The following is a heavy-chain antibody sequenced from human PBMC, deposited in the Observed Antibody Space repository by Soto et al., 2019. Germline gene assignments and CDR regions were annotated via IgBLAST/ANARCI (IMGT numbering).Heavy chain of an antibody. CDR3: ARDLGSGYDPGDY. D-gene: IGHD5-12*01. V-gene: IGHV1-69*12. CDR2: IIPTIGTT. Sequence: QVQLVQSGAEVKKPGSSVKVSCKASGDTFTIFAMSWVRQAPGQGLEWMGGIIPTIGTTNYAQRFQGRITITGDESTGTAYMELSSLKSEDTAVYYCARDLGSGYDPGDYWGQGTLFTVSS. J-gene: IGHJ4*02. CDR1: GDTFTIFA.